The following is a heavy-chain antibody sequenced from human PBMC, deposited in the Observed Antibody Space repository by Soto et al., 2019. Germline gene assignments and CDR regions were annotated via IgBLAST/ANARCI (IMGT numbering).Heavy chain of an antibody. J-gene: IGHJ6*02. CDR3: ATDVLRLLESSYYYYGMDV. CDR2: ISSSSSTI. V-gene: IGHV3-48*02. D-gene: IGHD3-3*01. CDR1: GFTFSSYS. Sequence: EVQQVESGGGLVQPGGSLRLSCAASGFTFSSYSMNWVRQAPGKGLEWVSYISSSSSTIYYADSVKGRFTISRDNAKNSLYLQMNSLRDEDTAVYYCATDVLRLLESSYYYYGMDVWGQGTTVTVSS.